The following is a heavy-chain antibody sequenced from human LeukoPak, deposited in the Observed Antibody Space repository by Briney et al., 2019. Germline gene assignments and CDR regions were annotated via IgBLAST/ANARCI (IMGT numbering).Heavy chain of an antibody. CDR3: AKVGSSGWYKAIDY. V-gene: IGHV3-23*01. D-gene: IGHD6-19*01. CDR2: ISGSGSST. CDR1: GFPFNSYA. J-gene: IGHJ4*02. Sequence: PGGSLRLSCAASGFPFNSYAMSWVRQAPGKGLEWVSAISGSGSSTYYADSVKGRFTISRDNSKNTLYLQMNSLRAEDTAVYYCAKVGSSGWYKAIDYWGQGTLVTVSS.